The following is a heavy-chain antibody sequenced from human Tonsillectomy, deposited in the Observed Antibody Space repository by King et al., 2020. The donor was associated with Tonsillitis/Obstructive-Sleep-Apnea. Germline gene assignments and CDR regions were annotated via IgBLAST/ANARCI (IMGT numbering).Heavy chain of an antibody. D-gene: IGHD5-24*01. Sequence: QLQESGPGLVKPSETLSLTCTVSGGSISSSSYYWGWIRQPPGKGLEWIGSIYYSGSTYYNPSLKSRVTISVDTSKNQFSLKLSSVTAADTAVYYCAGSVMATIYPFDYWGQGTLVTVSS. V-gene: IGHV4-39*01. J-gene: IGHJ4*02. CDR2: IYYSGST. CDR3: AGSVMATIYPFDY. CDR1: GGSISSSSYY.